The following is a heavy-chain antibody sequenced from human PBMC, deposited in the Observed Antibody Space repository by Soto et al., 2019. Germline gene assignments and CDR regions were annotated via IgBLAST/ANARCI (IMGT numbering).Heavy chain of an antibody. Sequence: ASMKVSRKASGYTFTNYAIHWVRQAPGQKLEWMGWINAGNGNTKYSQKFQGRVTITRDTSASTAYMELRSLRSDDTAVYYCARDSRDYVWGSYRDFGYWGQGTLVTVSS. CDR1: GYTFTNYA. CDR3: ARDSRDYVWGSYRDFGY. D-gene: IGHD3-16*02. J-gene: IGHJ4*02. V-gene: IGHV1-3*01. CDR2: INAGNGNT.